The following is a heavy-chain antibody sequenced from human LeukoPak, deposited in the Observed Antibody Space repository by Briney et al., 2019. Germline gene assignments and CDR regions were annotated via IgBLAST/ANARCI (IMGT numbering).Heavy chain of an antibody. Sequence: GASVKVSCKASGYTFINYGISWVRQARGQGLEWMGWTSGDNVNTYYAQKFLGRVTMTTDTSTSTAYMELRSLRSDDTAVYYCARGRPLDAFDIWGQGTMVTVSS. CDR2: TSGDNVNT. V-gene: IGHV1-18*01. CDR3: ARGRPLDAFDI. CDR1: GYTFINYG. J-gene: IGHJ3*02.